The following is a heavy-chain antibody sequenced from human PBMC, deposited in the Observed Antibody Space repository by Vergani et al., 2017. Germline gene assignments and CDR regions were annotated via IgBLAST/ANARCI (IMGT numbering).Heavy chain of an antibody. D-gene: IGHD2-21*02. CDR2: IRYDGGKT. CDR1: GFSFRSNG. J-gene: IGHJ4*02. V-gene: IGHV3-30*02. Sequence: QVQLVESGGGVVQPGGSLRLACAASGFSFRSNGMHWVRQAPGKGLEWVAFIRYDGGKTYYVDSVKGRFTISRDNSKNTVFLQMNRLRAEDTAVYYCAKMGSVVVTEVAYCFDYWGQGALVTVSS. CDR3: AKMGSVVVTEVAYCFDY.